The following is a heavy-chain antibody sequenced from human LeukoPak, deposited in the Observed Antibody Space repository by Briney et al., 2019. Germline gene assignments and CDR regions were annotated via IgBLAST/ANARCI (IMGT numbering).Heavy chain of an antibody. V-gene: IGHV1-69*13. CDR1: GGTFSSYA. CDR2: IIPIFGTA. CDR3: ARGEAVAAAGTDLDY. J-gene: IGHJ4*02. Sequence: GASVKVSCKASGGTFSSYAISWVRQAPGQGLEWMGGIIPIFGTANYAQKFQSRVTITADESTSTAYMELSSLRSEDTAVYYCARGEAVAAAGTDLDYWGQGTLVTVSS. D-gene: IGHD6-13*01.